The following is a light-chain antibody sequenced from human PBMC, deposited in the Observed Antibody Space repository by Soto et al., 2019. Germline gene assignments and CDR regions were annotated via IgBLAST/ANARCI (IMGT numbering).Light chain of an antibody. CDR2: GAS. V-gene: IGKV3-20*01. CDR1: QSVSSSY. J-gene: IGKJ5*01. CDR3: QHYDSLPIT. Sequence: SPGTLSLSPGERATLSCRASQSVSSSYLAWYQQKPGQPPRLLIYGASSRATGIPDRFSGSGSGTDFTLTISRLEPEDFAVFSCQHYDSLPITFGQGTRLEIK.